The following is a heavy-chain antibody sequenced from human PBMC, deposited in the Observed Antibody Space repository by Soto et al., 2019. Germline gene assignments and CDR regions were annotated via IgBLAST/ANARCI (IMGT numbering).Heavy chain of an antibody. CDR3: ARRSYDPGTYYMRPYFDY. J-gene: IGHJ4*02. CDR1: GYSFNYYW. D-gene: IGHD3-10*01. CDR2: IYPDDSDT. V-gene: IGHV5-51*01. Sequence: GESLKISCKGSGYSFNYYWIAWVRQMPGKGLEWMGIIYPDDSDTKYSPSFQGQVTISADKSITTAYLQWSSLKASDSAMYYCARRSYDPGTYYMRPYFDYWGQGTLVTVSS.